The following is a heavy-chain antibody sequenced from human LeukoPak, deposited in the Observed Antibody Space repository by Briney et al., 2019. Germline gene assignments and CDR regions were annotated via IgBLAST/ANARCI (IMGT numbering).Heavy chain of an antibody. CDR2: ISSSSSYI. D-gene: IGHD2-8*01. CDR3: AKDRNVLMVYATLDY. Sequence: GGSLRLSCAASGFTFSSYSMNWVRQAPGKGLEWVSSISSSSSYIYYADSVKGRFTISRDNAKNSLYLQMNSLRAEDTAVYYCAKDRNVLMVYATLDYWGQGTLVTVSS. CDR1: GFTFSSYS. J-gene: IGHJ4*02. V-gene: IGHV3-21*01.